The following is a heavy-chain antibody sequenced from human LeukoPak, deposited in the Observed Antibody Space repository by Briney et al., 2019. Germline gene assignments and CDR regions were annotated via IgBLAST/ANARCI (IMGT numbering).Heavy chain of an antibody. Sequence: ASVKVSCKASGYTFTSHGISWVRQAPGQGLEWMGWISVYNGNTNYGQKLQGKVTMTTDTSTSTAYMELRSLRSDDTAIYYCARDRAGTFDHWGQGTLVTVSS. CDR2: ISVYNGNT. D-gene: IGHD6-13*01. J-gene: IGHJ4*02. CDR3: ARDRAGTFDH. V-gene: IGHV1-18*01. CDR1: GYTFTSHG.